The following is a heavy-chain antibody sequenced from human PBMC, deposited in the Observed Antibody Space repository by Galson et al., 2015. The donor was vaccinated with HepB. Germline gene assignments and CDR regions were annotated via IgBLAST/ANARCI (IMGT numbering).Heavy chain of an antibody. CDR2: ISGSGGST. CDR3: AKDLRSRNYYGPTVYFQHWGQGTLVTVSSGSASGSQTYYCGMDV. Sequence: SLRLSCAASGFTFSSYAMSWVRQAPGKGLEWVSAISGSGGSTYYADSVKGRFTISRDNSKNTLYLQMNSLRAEDTAVYYCAKDLRSRNYYGPTVYFQHWGQGTLVTVSSGSASGSQTYYCGMDVWGQGTTVTVSS. D-gene: IGHD3-22*01. V-gene: IGHV3-23*01. CDR1: GFTFSSYA. J-gene: IGHJ6*02.